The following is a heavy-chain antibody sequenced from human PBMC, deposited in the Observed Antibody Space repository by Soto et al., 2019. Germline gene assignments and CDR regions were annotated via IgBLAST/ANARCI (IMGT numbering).Heavy chain of an antibody. CDR3: ASAAGRFGELFWFDP. CDR1: GYTFTSYN. J-gene: IGHJ5*02. D-gene: IGHD3-10*01. V-gene: IGHV1-46*01. Sequence: QVQLVQSGAEVKKPGASVKVSCNASGYTFTSYNLHGVRQAPGQGLEWVGMINPRGFFTTYAQKFRGRVTMTGDTSTSVVYMELTNLISEDTAVYYWASAAGRFGELFWFDPWGHGTLVSVSS. CDR2: INPRGFFT.